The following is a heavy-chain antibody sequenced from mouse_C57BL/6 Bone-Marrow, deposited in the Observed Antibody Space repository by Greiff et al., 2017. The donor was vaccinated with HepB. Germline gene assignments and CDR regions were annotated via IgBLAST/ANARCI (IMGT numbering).Heavy chain of an antibody. Sequence: VKLMESGAELARPGASVKLSCKASGYTFTSYGISWVKQRTGQGLEWIGEIYPRSGNTYYNEKFKGKATLTADKSSSTAYMELRSLTSEDSAVYFCARSSNLYWYFDVWGTGTTVTVSS. J-gene: IGHJ1*03. CDR3: ARSSNLYWYFDV. CDR2: IYPRSGNT. V-gene: IGHV1-81*01. CDR1: GYTFTSYG. D-gene: IGHD2-5*01.